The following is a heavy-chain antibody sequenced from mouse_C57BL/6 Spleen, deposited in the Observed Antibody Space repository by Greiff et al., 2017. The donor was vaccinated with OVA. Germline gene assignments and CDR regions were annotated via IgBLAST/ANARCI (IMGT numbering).Heavy chain of an antibody. J-gene: IGHJ4*01. CDR3: VRNGYYGSLYAMDY. V-gene: IGHV10-1*01. CDR1: GFSFNTYA. D-gene: IGHD1-1*01. Sequence: EVQLVESGGGLVQPKGSLKLSCAASGFSFNTYAMNWVRQAPGKGLEWVARIRRKSNNYATYYADSVKDRFTISRDDSESMLYLQMNKLKTADTAMYYCVRNGYYGSLYAMDYWGQGTSVTVSS. CDR2: IRRKSNNYAT.